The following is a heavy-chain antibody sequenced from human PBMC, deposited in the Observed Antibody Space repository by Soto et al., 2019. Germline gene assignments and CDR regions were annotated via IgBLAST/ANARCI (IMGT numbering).Heavy chain of an antibody. CDR1: GYTFTSYY. CDR2: INPSGGST. J-gene: IGHJ4*02. Sequence: QVQLVQSGAEVKKPGASVKVSCKASGYTFTSYYMHWVRQAPGQGLEWMGIINPSGGSTSYAQKFQGRVTMTRDTSTSTVYMELSSLRSEDTAVYYCAKFGGKSLGPAAFDYWGQGTLVTVSS. V-gene: IGHV1-46*01. CDR3: AKFGGKSLGPAAFDY. D-gene: IGHD2-2*01.